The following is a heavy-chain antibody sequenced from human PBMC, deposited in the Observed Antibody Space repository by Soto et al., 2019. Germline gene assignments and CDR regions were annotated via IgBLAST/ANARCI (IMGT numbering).Heavy chain of an antibody. CDR3: ARRITIFGVVIGPHAEYYYYMDV. CDR1: DDSINSDKYY. D-gene: IGHD3-3*01. Sequence: PSETLSLTCSVSDDSINSDKYYWGWIRQPPGKGLEWIGSIYYRGNAYYNPSLQTRVTISLDKSKTQFSLKLSSVTAADTAVYYCARRITIFGVVIGPHAEYYYYMDVWGKGTTVTVSS. J-gene: IGHJ6*03. V-gene: IGHV4-39*01. CDR2: IYYRGNA.